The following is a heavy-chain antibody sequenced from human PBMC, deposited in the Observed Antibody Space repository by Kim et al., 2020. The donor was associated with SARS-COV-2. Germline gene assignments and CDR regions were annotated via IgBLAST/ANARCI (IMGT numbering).Heavy chain of an antibody. V-gene: IGHV1-46*01. CDR3: ARENGDYVYGMDV. Sequence: YAQKFQGRVTMTRDTSTSTVYMELSSLRSEDTAVYYCARENGDYVYGMDVWGQGTTVTVSS. D-gene: IGHD4-17*01. J-gene: IGHJ6*02.